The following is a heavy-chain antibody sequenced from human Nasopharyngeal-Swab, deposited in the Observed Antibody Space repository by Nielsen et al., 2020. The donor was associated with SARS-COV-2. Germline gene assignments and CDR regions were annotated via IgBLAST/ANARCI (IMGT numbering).Heavy chain of an antibody. CDR3: AREGFAITIFGVVTRYGMDV. J-gene: IGHJ6*02. CDR1: GGSVSSGSYY. D-gene: IGHD3-3*01. CDR2: IYYSGST. V-gene: IGHV4-61*01. Sequence: SETLSLTCTVSGGSVSSGSYYWSWLRQPPGKGLEWIGYIYYSGSTNYNPALKSRVTISVDTSKNQFSLKLSSVTAADTAVYYCAREGFAITIFGVVTRYGMDVWGQGTTVTVSS.